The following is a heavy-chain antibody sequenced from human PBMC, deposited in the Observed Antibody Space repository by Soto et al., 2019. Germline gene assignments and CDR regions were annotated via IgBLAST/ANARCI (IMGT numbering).Heavy chain of an antibody. CDR1: GFTFSSYG. Sequence: QVQLVESGGGVVQPGRSLRLSCAASGFTFSSYGMHWVRQAPGKGLEWVAVLWYDGSNKYYADSVKGRFSISRDNSKNTLYLQMNGLRAEDTAVYYCARSSAVAGIYYFDYWGQGTLVTVSS. CDR2: LWYDGSNK. CDR3: ARSSAVAGIYYFDY. D-gene: IGHD6-13*01. V-gene: IGHV3-33*01. J-gene: IGHJ4*02.